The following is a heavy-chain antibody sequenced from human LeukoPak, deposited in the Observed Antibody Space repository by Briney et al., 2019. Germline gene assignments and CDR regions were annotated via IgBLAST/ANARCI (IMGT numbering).Heavy chain of an antibody. CDR2: INPSGGST. Sequence: ASVKVSCKASGYTFTSYYMHWVRQAPGQGLEWMGIINPSGGSTSYAQKFQGRVTISVDTSKSQFSLKLSSVTAADTAVYYCARGRVSIVGAFSVLARHPYDYWGQGTLVTVSS. CDR3: ARGRVSIVGAFSVLARHPYDY. D-gene: IGHD1-26*01. CDR1: GYTFTSYY. V-gene: IGHV1-46*01. J-gene: IGHJ4*02.